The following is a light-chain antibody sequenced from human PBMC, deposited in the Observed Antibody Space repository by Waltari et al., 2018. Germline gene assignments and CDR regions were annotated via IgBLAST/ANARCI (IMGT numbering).Light chain of an antibody. CDR3: QQYNNWPPWT. J-gene: IGKJ1*01. Sequence: VMTQSPATLSVSPGERATLSCRASQSVSSNLAWYQQKPVQAPRLLINGASTRATGIPARVIGSGSGTEFTLTISGLQSEDFAVYYCQQYNNWPPWTFGQGTKVEIK. CDR2: GAS. V-gene: IGKV3-15*01. CDR1: QSVSSN.